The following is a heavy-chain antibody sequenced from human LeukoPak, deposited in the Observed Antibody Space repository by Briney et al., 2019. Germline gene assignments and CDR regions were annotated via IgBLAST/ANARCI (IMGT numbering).Heavy chain of an antibody. CDR2: ISGSGGST. J-gene: IGHJ4*02. CDR3: AKDFAVTPYYFDY. D-gene: IGHD4-17*01. CDR1: GFTFSTYA. V-gene: IGHV3-23*01. Sequence: PGGSLRLSCVASGFTFSTYAMSWVRQAPGKGREWVSAISGSGGSTYYADSVKGRFTISRDNSKNTLYLQMNSLRAEDTAVYYCAKDFAVTPYYFDYWGQGTLVTVSS.